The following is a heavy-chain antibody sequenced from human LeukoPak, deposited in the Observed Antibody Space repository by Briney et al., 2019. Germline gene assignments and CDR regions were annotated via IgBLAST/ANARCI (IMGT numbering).Heavy chain of an antibody. J-gene: IGHJ4*02. V-gene: IGHV3-7*01. D-gene: IGHD3-10*01. CDR3: ARGGRPDY. Sequence: GGSLRLSCAGSGFTFSSSWMSWVRQAPGKGLECVANIKEDGREKYYVDSVKGRFTISRDNAKNSLYLQMSSLRAEDTAVYYCARGGRPDYWGQGTLVTVSS. CDR2: IKEDGREK. CDR1: GFTFSSSW.